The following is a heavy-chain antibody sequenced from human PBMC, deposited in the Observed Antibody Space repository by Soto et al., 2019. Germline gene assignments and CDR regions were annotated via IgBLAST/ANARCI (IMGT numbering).Heavy chain of an antibody. Sequence: ASVKVSCKASGYTFTSYGISWVRQAPGQGLEWMGWISAYNGNTNYAQKLQGRVTMTTDTSTSTAYMELGSLRSDDTAVYYCARDLGVSVAAAGTYYYYYYMDVWGKGTTVIVSS. D-gene: IGHD6-13*01. CDR3: ARDLGVSVAAAGTYYYYYYMDV. CDR2: ISAYNGNT. V-gene: IGHV1-18*01. CDR1: GYTFTSYG. J-gene: IGHJ6*03.